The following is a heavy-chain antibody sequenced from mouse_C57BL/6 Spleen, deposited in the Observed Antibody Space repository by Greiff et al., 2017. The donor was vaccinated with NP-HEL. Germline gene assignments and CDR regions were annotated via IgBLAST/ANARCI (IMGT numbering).Heavy chain of an antibody. J-gene: IGHJ3*01. V-gene: IGHV1-59*01. D-gene: IGHD2-1*01. CDR1: GYTFTSYW. CDR3: AISIYGNSWFAY. Sequence: QVQLKQPGAELVRPGTSVKLSCKASGYTFTSYWMHWVKQRPGQGLEWIGVIDPSDSYTNYNQKFKGKATLTVDTSSSTAYMQLSSLTSEDSAVYYCAISIYGNSWFAYWGQGTLVPVSA. CDR2: IDPSDSYT.